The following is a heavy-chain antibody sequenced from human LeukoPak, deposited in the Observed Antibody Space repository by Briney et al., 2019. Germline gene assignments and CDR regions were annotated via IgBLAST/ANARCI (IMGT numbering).Heavy chain of an antibody. V-gene: IGHV3-74*01. D-gene: IGHD1-26*01. Sequence: GGSLRLSCAASGFTFSSYWMHWVRQAPGKGLVWVSRISDGGSTTTYADSVKGRFTISRDNAKNTLYLQMNSLRAEDTALYYCAKKVVVGATSPYSDFQDWGQGTLVTISS. CDR3: AKKVVVGATSPYSDFQD. CDR1: GFTFSSYW. CDR2: ISDGGSTT. J-gene: IGHJ1*01.